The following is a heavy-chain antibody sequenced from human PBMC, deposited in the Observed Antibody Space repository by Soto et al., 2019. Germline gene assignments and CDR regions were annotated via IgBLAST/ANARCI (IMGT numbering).Heavy chain of an antibody. Sequence: GPSVNVSCKVSGYTLTELSMHWVRQAPGKGLEWMGGFDPEDGETIYAQKFQGRVTMTEDTSTDTAYMELSSLRSEDTAVYYCATSSPNLRFLEWLPFYWGQGTLVTVSS. CDR3: ATSSPNLRFLEWLPFY. CDR2: FDPEDGET. J-gene: IGHJ4*02. D-gene: IGHD3-3*01. CDR1: GYTLTELS. V-gene: IGHV1-24*01.